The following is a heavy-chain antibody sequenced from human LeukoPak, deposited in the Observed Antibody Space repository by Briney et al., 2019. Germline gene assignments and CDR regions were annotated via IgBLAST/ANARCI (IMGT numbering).Heavy chain of an antibody. D-gene: IGHD3-22*01. CDR3: AKDLTDYDSSGYYYSPPFDY. Sequence: GGSLRLSCAASGFTFSSYAMSWVRQAPGKGLEWVSAISGSGGSIYYADSVKGRFTISRDNSKNTLYLQMNSLRAEDTAVYYCAKDLTDYDSSGYYYSPPFDYWGQGTLVTVSS. J-gene: IGHJ4*02. CDR2: ISGSGGSI. V-gene: IGHV3-23*01. CDR1: GFTFSSYA.